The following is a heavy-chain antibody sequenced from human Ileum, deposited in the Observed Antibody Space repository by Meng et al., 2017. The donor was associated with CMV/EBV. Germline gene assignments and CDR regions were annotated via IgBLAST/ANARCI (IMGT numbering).Heavy chain of an antibody. Sequence: VSLHTSRACRVTPAQTRAFTCAIVWDSVARIGAICNWIRQSPWRGLEGLGKTYYRSKWYNDYAPSVKSRITVKPDTSKNQFSLQLNSVTPEDTAVYYCARENGYEWYFDFWGRGTLVTVSS. CDR3: ARENGYEWYFDF. CDR2: TYYRSKWYN. V-gene: IGHV6-1*02. D-gene: IGHD6-13*01. J-gene: IGHJ2*01. CDR1: WDSVARIGAI.